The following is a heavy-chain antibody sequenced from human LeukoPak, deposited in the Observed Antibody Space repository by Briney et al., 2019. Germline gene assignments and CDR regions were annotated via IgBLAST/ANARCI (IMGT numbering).Heavy chain of an antibody. Sequence: GGSLRLSCAASGFTFSDYYMSWIRQAPGKGLEWVSYISSSGSTIYYADSVKGRFTISRDNAKTSLYLKMNSLRAEDTAVYYCARAYSSSRYFDYWGQGTLVTVSS. CDR2: ISSSGSTI. CDR1: GFTFSDYY. CDR3: ARAYSSSRYFDY. V-gene: IGHV3-11*01. J-gene: IGHJ4*02. D-gene: IGHD6-6*01.